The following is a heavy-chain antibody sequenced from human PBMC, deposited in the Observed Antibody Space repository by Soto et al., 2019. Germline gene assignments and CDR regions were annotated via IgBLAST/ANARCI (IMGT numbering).Heavy chain of an antibody. CDR2: ISYDGSNK. D-gene: IGHD3-22*01. CDR1: GFTFSSYV. CDR3: ARPITMIVVVISSFDY. V-gene: IGHV3-30-3*01. Sequence: GGSLRLSCAASGFTFSSYVMHWVRQAPGKGLEWVAVISYDGSNKYYADSVKGRFTISRDNSKNTLYLQMNSLRAEDTAVYYCARPITMIVVVISSFDYWGQGTLVTVSS. J-gene: IGHJ4*02.